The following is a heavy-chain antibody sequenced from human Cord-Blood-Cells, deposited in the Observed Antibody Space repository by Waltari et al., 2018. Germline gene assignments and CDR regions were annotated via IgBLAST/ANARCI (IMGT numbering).Heavy chain of an antibody. D-gene: IGHD3-16*01. CDR2: IWYDGSNK. V-gene: IGHV3-33*01. CDR3: ARDLGGGWFDP. J-gene: IGHJ5*02. CDR1: GFTFSSYG. Sequence: QVQLVESGGGVVQPGRSLRLSCAASGFTFSSYGTHCVRQAPGKGLEWVAVIWYDGSNKYYADSVKGRFTISRDNSKNTLYLQMNSLRAEDTAVYYCARDLGGGWFDPWGQGTLVTVSS.